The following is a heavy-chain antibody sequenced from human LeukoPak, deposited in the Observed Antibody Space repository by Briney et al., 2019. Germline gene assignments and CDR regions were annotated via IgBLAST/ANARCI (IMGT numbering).Heavy chain of an antibody. CDR2: IYYSGST. CDR3: ASHSSSSDWFDP. D-gene: IGHD6-6*01. V-gene: IGHV4-39*07. J-gene: IGHJ5*02. Sequence: SETLSLTCTVSGGSISSSSYYWGWIRQPPGKGLEWIGYIYYSGSTYYNPSLKSRVTISVDTSKNQFSLKLSSVTAADTAVYYCASHSSSSDWFDPWGQGTLVTVSS. CDR1: GGSISSSSYY.